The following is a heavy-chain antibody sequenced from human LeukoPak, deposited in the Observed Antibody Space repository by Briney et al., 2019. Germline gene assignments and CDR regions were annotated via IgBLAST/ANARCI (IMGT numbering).Heavy chain of an antibody. J-gene: IGHJ4*02. CDR1: GGSFSGYY. Sequence: SETLSLTCAVYGGSFSGYYWSWIRQPPGKGLEWIGEINHSGSTNYNPSPKSRVTISVDTSKNQFSLKLSSVTAADTAVYYCARRGRGLTPFDYWGQGTLVTVSS. D-gene: IGHD3-10*01. CDR3: ARRGRGLTPFDY. V-gene: IGHV4-34*01. CDR2: INHSGST.